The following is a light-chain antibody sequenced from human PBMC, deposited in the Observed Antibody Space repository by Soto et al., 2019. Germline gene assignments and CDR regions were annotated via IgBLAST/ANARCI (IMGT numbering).Light chain of an antibody. V-gene: IGLV2-8*01. CDR1: SSDIGAYNY. CDR3: CSHAGDSVV. CDR2: DVT. J-gene: IGLJ2*01. Sequence: QSALTQPPSASGSPGQSVTISCTGTSSDIGAYNYVSWFQQLPGEAPKLLIYDVTKRPSGVPDRFSGSKSGNTASLTVSGLVAEDEDDYYCCSHAGDSVVFGGGTKLTVL.